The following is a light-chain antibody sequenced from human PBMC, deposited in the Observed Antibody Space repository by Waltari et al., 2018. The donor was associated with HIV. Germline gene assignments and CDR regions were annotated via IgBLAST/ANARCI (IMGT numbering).Light chain of an antibody. CDR2: NNA. Sequence: SLLTQPPSVSGAPGQRVNISCSGGPSNIGGNSVNWYRQLPGTAPILLIYNNAQRPSSVPVRFSGSKSATSASLVMSGLQSDDEADYYCATWDDTMSVVFGGGTRLTVL. J-gene: IGLJ2*01. CDR1: PSNIGGNS. CDR3: ATWDDTMSVV. V-gene: IGLV1-44*01.